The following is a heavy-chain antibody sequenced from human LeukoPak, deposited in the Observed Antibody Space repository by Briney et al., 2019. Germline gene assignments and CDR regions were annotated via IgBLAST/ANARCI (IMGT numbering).Heavy chain of an antibody. CDR2: INPSGGST. CDR3: ATVAGGSYSYFDY. J-gene: IGHJ4*02. Sequence: ASVKVSCKASGYTLTSYYMHWVRQAPGQGLEWMGRINPSGGSTSYAQKFQGRVTMTRDTSTSTVYMELSSLRSEDTAVYYCATVAGGSYSYFDYWGQGTLVTVSS. D-gene: IGHD1-26*01. V-gene: IGHV1-46*01. CDR1: GYTLTSYY.